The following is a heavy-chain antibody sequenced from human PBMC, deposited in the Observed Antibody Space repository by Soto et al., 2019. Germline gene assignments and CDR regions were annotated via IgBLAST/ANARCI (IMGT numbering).Heavy chain of an antibody. J-gene: IGHJ6*02. CDR2: ISTSGGYT. CDR1: EFTFSDYY. CDR3: VRHARRNRGMDV. V-gene: IGHV3-11*05. D-gene: IGHD1-1*01. Sequence: QVLLVESGGGLVEPGGSLRLSCAASEFTFSDYYMGWVRQAPGKGLEWVSYISTSGGYTTYADSVKGRFTISRDIAKNSLYLQMNSLRAEDTAVYYCVRHARRNRGMDVWGHGTTVTVSS.